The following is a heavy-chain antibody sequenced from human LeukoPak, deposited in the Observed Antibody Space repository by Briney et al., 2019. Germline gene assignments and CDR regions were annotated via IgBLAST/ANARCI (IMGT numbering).Heavy chain of an antibody. D-gene: IGHD3-10*01. Sequence: GGSLRLSCAASGFTFNSYWMTWVRQAPGKGLEWVANIDPDGSEKQYGDSVKGRFTTSRDNAKNSLYLQMNSLRAEDTAIYYCARIYYFGDNNWRYFDNWGQGTLVTVSS. V-gene: IGHV3-7*01. CDR1: GFTFNSYW. J-gene: IGHJ4*02. CDR2: IDPDGSEK. CDR3: ARIYYFGDNNWRYFDN.